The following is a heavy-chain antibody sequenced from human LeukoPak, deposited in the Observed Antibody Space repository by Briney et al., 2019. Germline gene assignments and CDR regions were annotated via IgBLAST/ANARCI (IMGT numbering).Heavy chain of an antibody. J-gene: IGHJ5*02. CDR3: ARVGCSRGSCYRWFDP. CDR2: INTDGSSI. CDR1: GFTFSSYW. V-gene: IGHV3-74*01. D-gene: IGHD2-15*01. Sequence: GGSLRLSCAASGFTFSSYWMHWVRQAPGKGLVWVSSINTDGSSISYADSVRGRFIISRDNAKNTLYLQMNSLRGEDTAVCYCARVGCSRGSCYRWFDPWGQGTLVTVSS.